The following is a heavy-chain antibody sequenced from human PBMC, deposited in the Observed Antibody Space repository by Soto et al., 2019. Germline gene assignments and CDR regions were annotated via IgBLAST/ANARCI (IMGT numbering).Heavy chain of an antibody. J-gene: IGHJ6*03. CDR1: GGSFSGYY. Sequence: SETLSLTCAVYGGSFSGYYWSWIRQPPGKGLEWIGEINHSGSTNYNPSLKSRVTISVDTSKNQFSLKLSSVTAADTAVYYCASFKFSYLDVWGKGTTVTVSS. CDR3: ASFKFSYLDV. CDR2: INHSGST. V-gene: IGHV4-34*01.